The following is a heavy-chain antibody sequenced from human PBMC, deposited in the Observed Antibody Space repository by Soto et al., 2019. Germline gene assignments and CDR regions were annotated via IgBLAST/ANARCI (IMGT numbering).Heavy chain of an antibody. CDR2: ISSSSSYI. CDR3: AIYYYGSGREGDYYYYMDV. Sequence: PGGSLRLSCAASGFTFSSYSMNWVRQAPGKGLEWVSSISSSSSYIYYADSVKGRFTISRDNAKNSLYLQMNSLRAEDTAVYYCAIYYYGSGREGDYYYYMDVWGKGTTVTVSS. V-gene: IGHV3-21*01. D-gene: IGHD3-10*01. J-gene: IGHJ6*03. CDR1: GFTFSSYS.